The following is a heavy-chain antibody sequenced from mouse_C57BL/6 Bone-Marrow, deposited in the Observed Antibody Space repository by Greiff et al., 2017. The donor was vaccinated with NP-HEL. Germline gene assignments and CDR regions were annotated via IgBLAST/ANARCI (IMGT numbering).Heavy chain of an antibody. D-gene: IGHD1-1*01. Sequence: QVQLKQSGPELVKPGASVKISCKASGYAFSSSWRNWVKQRPGKGLEWIGRIYPGDGDTNYNGKFKGKATLTADKSSSTAYMQLSSLTSEDSAVYFCARSDYGSSYAFDYWGQGTTLTVSS. CDR2: IYPGDGDT. CDR1: GYAFSSSW. J-gene: IGHJ2*01. V-gene: IGHV1-82*01. CDR3: ARSDYGSSYAFDY.